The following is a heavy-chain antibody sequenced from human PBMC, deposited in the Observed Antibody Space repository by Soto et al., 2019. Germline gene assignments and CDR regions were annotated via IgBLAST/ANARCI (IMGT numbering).Heavy chain of an antibody. J-gene: IGHJ4*02. CDR3: ARAPDYYDSSGYYSPDYYYFDY. CDR1: GGTFSSYA. CDR2: IIPIFGTA. V-gene: IGHV1-69*06. D-gene: IGHD3-22*01. Sequence: SVKVSCKASGGTFSSYAISWVRQAPGQGLEWMGGIIPIFGTADYAQKFQGRVTITADKSTSTAYMELSSLRSEGTAVYYCARAPDYYDSSGYYSPDYYYFDYWGQGTLVTVSS.